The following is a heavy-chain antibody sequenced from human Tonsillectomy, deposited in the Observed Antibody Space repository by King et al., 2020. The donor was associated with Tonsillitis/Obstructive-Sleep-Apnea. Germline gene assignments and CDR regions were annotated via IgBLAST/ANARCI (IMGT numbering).Heavy chain of an antibody. J-gene: IGHJ4*02. CDR3: ARGPSSDYYY. CDR1: EFTFSSYS. V-gene: IGHV3-21*01. Sequence: VQLVESGGGLVKPGGSLRLSCEASEFTFSSYSMNWVRQAPGKGLEWVSSISSSSSYIYYADSVKGRFTISRDNAKNSLYLQMNSLRAEDTAVYYCARGPSSDYYYWGQGTLVTVSS. D-gene: IGHD2/OR15-2a*01. CDR2: ISSSSSYI.